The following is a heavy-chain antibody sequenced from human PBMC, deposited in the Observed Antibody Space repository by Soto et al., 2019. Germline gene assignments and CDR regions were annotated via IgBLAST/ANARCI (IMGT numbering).Heavy chain of an antibody. CDR3: ARDRGASAFDI. Sequence: GGSLRLSCAASGFTFSSYRMTWVRQAPGKGLEWVANIKQDGSEKYYVDSVKGRFTISRDNAKNSLYLQMNSLRAEDTAVYYCARDRGASAFDIWGQGTMVTVSS. CDR2: IKQDGSEK. J-gene: IGHJ3*02. CDR1: GFTFSSYR. V-gene: IGHV3-7*01. D-gene: IGHD4-17*01.